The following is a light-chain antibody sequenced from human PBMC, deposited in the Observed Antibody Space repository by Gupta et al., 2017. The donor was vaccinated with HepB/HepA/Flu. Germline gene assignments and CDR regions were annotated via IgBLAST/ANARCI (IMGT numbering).Light chain of an antibody. Sequence: AIRMTQSPSSFSASTGDRVTITCRASQGISSYLDWYQQKPGKAPKLLIYAASTLQSGVPSRFSGSGSGTDFTLSISCLQSEDFATYYCQQYYSYPLTFGEGTKVEIK. CDR2: AAS. CDR1: QGISSY. CDR3: QQYYSYPLT. V-gene: IGKV1-8*01. J-gene: IGKJ4*01.